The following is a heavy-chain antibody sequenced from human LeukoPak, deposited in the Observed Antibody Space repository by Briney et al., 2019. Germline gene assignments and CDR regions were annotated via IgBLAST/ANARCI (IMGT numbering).Heavy chain of an antibody. CDR2: IYHSGST. D-gene: IGHD3-3*01. J-gene: IGHJ5*02. CDR1: GYSISSGYY. CDR3: ARSGTFWSCYRNWFDP. Sequence: PSETLSLTCTVSGYSISSGYYWGWIQQPPGKGLEWIGSIYHSGSTYYNPSLKSRVTISVDTSKNQFSLKLSSVTAADTAVYYCARSGTFWSCYRNWFDPWGQGTLVTVSS. V-gene: IGHV4-38-2*02.